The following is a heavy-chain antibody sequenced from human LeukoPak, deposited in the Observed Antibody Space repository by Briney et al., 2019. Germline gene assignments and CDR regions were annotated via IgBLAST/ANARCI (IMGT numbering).Heavy chain of an antibody. D-gene: IGHD5-12*01. Sequence: GASVKVSCKASGYTFTSYYMHWVRQAPGQGLEWMGIINPSGGSTSYAQKFQGRVTMTRDTSTSTVYMELSSLRSEDTAVYYCARDLVATISGGYYYMDVWGKGTTVTVSS. J-gene: IGHJ6*03. CDR3: ARDLVATISGGYYYMDV. CDR2: INPSGGST. V-gene: IGHV1-46*01. CDR1: GYTFTSYY.